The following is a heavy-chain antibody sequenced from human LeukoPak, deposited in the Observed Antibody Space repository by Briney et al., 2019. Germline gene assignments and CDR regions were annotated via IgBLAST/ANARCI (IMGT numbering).Heavy chain of an antibody. CDR1: GGSISSYY. V-gene: IGHV4-59*01. CDR2: IYYSGST. D-gene: IGHD5-18*01. CDR3: ARIPVDTAMVGSGMDV. J-gene: IGHJ6*02. Sequence: PSETLSLTCTVSGGSISSYYWSWIRQPPGKGLEWIGYIYYSGSTNYNPSLKSRVTISVDTSKNQFSLKLSSVTAADTAVYYCARIPVDTAMVGSGMDVWGQGTTVTVSS.